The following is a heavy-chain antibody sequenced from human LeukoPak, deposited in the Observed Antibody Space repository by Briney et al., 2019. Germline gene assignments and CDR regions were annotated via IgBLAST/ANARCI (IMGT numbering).Heavy chain of an antibody. V-gene: IGHV3-30*18. J-gene: IGHJ4*02. CDR2: ISYDGSNK. D-gene: IGHD3-16*02. Sequence: GGSLRLSCAASGFTFDDHGMHWVRQAPGKGLEWVAVISYDGSNKYYAESVKGRFTISRDNSKNTLYLQMNSLRAEDTAVYYCAKPAEAMNDYVWGSYRSAFDYWGQGTLVTVSS. CDR3: AKPAEAMNDYVWGSYRSAFDY. CDR1: GFTFDDHG.